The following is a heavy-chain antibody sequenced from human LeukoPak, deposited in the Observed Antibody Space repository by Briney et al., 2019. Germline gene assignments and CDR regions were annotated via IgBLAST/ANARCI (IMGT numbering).Heavy chain of an antibody. CDR1: GGSISNYY. V-gene: IGHV4-59*08. CDR2: IYYSGST. Sequence: SETLTLTCTVSGGSISNYYWSWIRQPPGKELEWIGYIYYSGSTNYNPSLTGRVTISVDTSKNQFSLNLSSVTAADTAMYYCAGPSRTGSGWEAFDIWGQGTMVTVSS. CDR3: AGPSRTGSGWEAFDI. J-gene: IGHJ3*02. D-gene: IGHD3-22*01.